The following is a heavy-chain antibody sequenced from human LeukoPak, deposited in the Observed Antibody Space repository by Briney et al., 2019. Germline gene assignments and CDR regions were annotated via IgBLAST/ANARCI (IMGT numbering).Heavy chain of an antibody. CDR2: MNPNSGIT. CDR1: GYTFTSYD. V-gene: IGHV1-8*03. Sequence: KXSCKASGYTFTSYDINWVRQATGQGLGWMGWMNPNSGITGYAQKFQGRVTITRNTSISTAYMELRSLRSDDTAVYYCARDEYQPRNWFDPWGQGTLVTVSS. CDR3: ARDEYQPRNWFDP. J-gene: IGHJ5*02. D-gene: IGHD2-2*01.